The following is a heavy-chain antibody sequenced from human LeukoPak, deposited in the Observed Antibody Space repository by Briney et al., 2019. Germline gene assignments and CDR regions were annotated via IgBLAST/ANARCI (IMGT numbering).Heavy chain of an antibody. Sequence: ASVKVSCKASGYTFTSYAMNWVRQAPGQGLEWTGWINTNTGNPTYAQGFTGRFVFSLDTSVSTAYLQISSLKAEDTAVYYCAREFPYGDSDHSDYWGQGTLVTVSS. V-gene: IGHV7-4-1*02. J-gene: IGHJ4*02. D-gene: IGHD4-17*01. CDR3: AREFPYGDSDHSDY. CDR1: GYTFTSYA. CDR2: INTNTGNP.